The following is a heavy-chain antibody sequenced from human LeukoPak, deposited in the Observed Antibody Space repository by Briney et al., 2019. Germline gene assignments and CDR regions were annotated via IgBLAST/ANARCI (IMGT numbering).Heavy chain of an antibody. J-gene: IGHJ4*02. CDR1: GFTFDDYA. CDR3: AKDRGGSYWGDY. CDR2: ISGDGGGT. Sequence: PGGSLRLSCAASGFTFDDYAMHWVRQAPGKGLEWVSLISGDGGGTYYADSVKGRFTISRDNSKNSLYLQMNSLRTEDTALYYCAKDRGGSYWGDYWGQGTLVTVSS. V-gene: IGHV3-43*02. D-gene: IGHD1-26*01.